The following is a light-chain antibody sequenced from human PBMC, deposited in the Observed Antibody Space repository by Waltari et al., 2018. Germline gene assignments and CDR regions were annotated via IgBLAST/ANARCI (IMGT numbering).Light chain of an antibody. CDR3: QHTHSFPHS. Sequence: DIRMTQSPSFVSASVGDSVTITCRASQDISRWLAWYRQKPGKAPELLIYAAYSLQSGVPSRFSGRGAGTDFSLIISDLHPEDFASYFCQHTHSFPHSFGGGTTLDI. CDR2: AAY. V-gene: IGKV1-12*01. J-gene: IGKJ4*01. CDR1: QDISRW.